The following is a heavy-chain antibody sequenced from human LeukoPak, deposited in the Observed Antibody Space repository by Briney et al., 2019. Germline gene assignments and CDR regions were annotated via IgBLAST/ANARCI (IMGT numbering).Heavy chain of an antibody. V-gene: IGHV4-61*02. CDR1: GGSISGGFYY. CDR3: ARGHATFPAYYYMDV. J-gene: IGHJ6*03. CDR2: INTSGTT. D-gene: IGHD2/OR15-2a*01. Sequence: SETLSLTCTVSGGSISGGFYYWTWIRQPAGKGLEWIGRINTSGTTKYYPSLKSRVIISVDTSKNQFSLKLNSVTAADTAVYYCARGHATFPAYYYMDVWGKGTTVTISS.